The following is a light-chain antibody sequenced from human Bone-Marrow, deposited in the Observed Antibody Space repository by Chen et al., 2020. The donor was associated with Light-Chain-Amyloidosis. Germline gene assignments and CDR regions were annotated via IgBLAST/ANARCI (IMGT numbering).Light chain of an antibody. V-gene: IGLV3-25*03. CDR1: DLPTKY. CDR2: RDT. CDR3: QSADSSGTYEVI. J-gene: IGLJ2*01. Sequence: SYELTQPPSVSVSPGQTARITCSGDDLPTKYAYWYQQKPGQAPLLVIHRDTERPSGTSERFSGSSSGTTATLTISGVQAEDGADYHCQSADSSGTYEVIFGGGTKLTVL.